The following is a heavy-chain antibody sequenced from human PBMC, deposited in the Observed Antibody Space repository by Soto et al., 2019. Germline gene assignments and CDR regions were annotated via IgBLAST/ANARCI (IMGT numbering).Heavy chain of an antibody. D-gene: IGHD3-10*01. CDR3: ARDYNYGSGSYYPYYYYYMDV. J-gene: IGHJ6*03. CDR2: IGSGGDSK. CDR1: GFTFSSYA. Sequence: PGGSLRLSCAASGFTFSSYAMSWVRQAPGKGLEWVSGIGSGGDSKYYADSVKGRFTISRDDSKNTLYLQMNSLRAGDTAVYYCARDYNYGSGSYYPYYYYYMDVWGKGTTVTVSS. V-gene: IGHV3-23*01.